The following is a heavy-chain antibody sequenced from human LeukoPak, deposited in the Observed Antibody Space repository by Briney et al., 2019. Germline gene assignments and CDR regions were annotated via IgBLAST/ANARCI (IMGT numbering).Heavy chain of an antibody. CDR3: ARVAGVGGYDYGDY. J-gene: IGHJ4*02. CDR2: IYYSGST. V-gene: IGHV4-59*11. D-gene: IGHD5-12*01. Sequence: PSETLSLTCTVSGGSISSHYWSWIRQPPGKGPEWIGYIYYSGSTNYNPSLKSRVTISVDTSKNQFSLKLSSVTAADTAVYYCARVAGVGGYDYGDYWGQGTLVTVSS. CDR1: GGSISSHY.